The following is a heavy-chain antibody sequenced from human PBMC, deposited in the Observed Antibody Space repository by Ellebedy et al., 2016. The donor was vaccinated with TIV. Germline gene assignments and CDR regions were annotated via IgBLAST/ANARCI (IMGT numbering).Heavy chain of an antibody. D-gene: IGHD3-9*01. CDR2: ISSSSSTI. CDR3: ASKEFLTGYYYGMDV. Sequence: GESLKISXAASGFTFSSYSMNWVRQAPGKGLEWVSYISSSSSTIYYADSVKGRFTISRDNAKNSLYLQMNSLRAEDTAVYYCASKEFLTGYYYGMDVWGQGTTVTVSS. J-gene: IGHJ6*02. V-gene: IGHV3-48*04. CDR1: GFTFSSYS.